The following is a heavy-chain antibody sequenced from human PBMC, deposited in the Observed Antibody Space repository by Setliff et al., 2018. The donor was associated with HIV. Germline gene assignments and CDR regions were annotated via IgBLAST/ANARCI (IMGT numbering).Heavy chain of an antibody. D-gene: IGHD5-18*01. CDR3: ARGGDSAMVTWAPRVYYYYYMDV. J-gene: IGHJ6*03. Sequence: ASVKVSCKASGYSFTDYYIHWVRQAPGQSLEWMGWINVGKGDTKYSQEFQGRVTMTRNTSISTAYMELSSLTPDDTAVYYCARGGDSAMVTWAPRVYYYYYMDVWGKGTTVTVSS. CDR1: GYSFTDYY. V-gene: IGHV1-2*02. CDR2: INVGKGDT.